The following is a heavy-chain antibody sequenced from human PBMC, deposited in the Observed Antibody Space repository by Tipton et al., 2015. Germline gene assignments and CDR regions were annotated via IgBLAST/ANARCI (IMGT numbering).Heavy chain of an antibody. CDR2: INHGGST. CDR3: ARIRGRYVMDS. V-gene: IGHV4-38-2*01. J-gene: IGHJ4*02. CDR1: AYSISSDYY. D-gene: IGHD3-16*01. Sequence: TLSLTCAVSAYSISSDYYWGWIRQPPGKGLEWIGEINHGGSTNYNPSLKSRVTLSVDSSTNQFFLILSSVTAADTAVYYCARIRGRYVMDSWGQGSLVSVST.